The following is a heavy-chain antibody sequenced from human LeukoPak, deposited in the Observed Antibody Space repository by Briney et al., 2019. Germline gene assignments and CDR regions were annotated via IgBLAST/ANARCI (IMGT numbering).Heavy chain of an antibody. CDR2: ISSSGSTI. J-gene: IGHJ2*01. CDR1: GFTFSDYY. D-gene: IGHD3-3*01. V-gene: IGHV3-11*04. Sequence: GGSLRLSCAASGFTFSDYYMSWIRQAPGKGLEWVSYISSSGSTIYYADSVKGRFTISRDNAKNSLYLQMNSLRAEDTAVYYCARDGILEWLFHGSWYFDLWGRGTLVTVSS. CDR3: ARDGILEWLFHGSWYFDL.